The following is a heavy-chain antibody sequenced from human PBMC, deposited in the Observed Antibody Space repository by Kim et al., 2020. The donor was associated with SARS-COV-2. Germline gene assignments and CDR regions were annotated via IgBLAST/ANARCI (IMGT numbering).Heavy chain of an antibody. CDR1: GFTFRTYW. V-gene: IGHV3-74*01. CDR2: IYSGETYADP. CDR3: ARDEGYYDFEY. D-gene: IGHD3-16*01. J-gene: IGHJ4*02. Sequence: GGSLRLSCAASGFTFRTYWMHWVRQAPGEGLVWVSRIYSGETYADPAYADPVKGRFTISRDNAKNTLYLQMNSLRAEDTAVYFCARDEGYYDFEYWGQGTLVTVSS.